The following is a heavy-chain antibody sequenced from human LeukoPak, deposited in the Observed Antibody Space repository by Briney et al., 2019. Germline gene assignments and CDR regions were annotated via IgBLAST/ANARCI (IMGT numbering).Heavy chain of an antibody. CDR1: GYIFASYG. CDR2: ISAYNGDT. J-gene: IGHJ4*02. CDR3: ARDTALIITPGGPDY. Sequence: ASVKVSCKASGYIFASYGISWVRQAPGQGLEWLGWISAYNGDTKYAQHLQGRVTLTTDTSTGTAYMELRSLTADDTALYYCARDTALIITPGGPDYWGRGTLITVSS. V-gene: IGHV1-18*01. D-gene: IGHD3-10*01.